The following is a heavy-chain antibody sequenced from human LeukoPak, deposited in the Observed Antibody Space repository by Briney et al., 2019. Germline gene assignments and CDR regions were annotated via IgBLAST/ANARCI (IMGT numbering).Heavy chain of an antibody. Sequence: SQTLSLTCTVSGGSISSGGYYWSWIRQPPGKGLEWIGYIYHSGSTYYNPSLKSRVTISVDRSKNQFSLKLSSVTAADTAVYYCARGLREHIVVVPAAVYYFDYWGQGTLVTVSS. J-gene: IGHJ4*02. CDR2: IYHSGST. D-gene: IGHD2-2*01. CDR3: ARGLREHIVVVPAAVYYFDY. V-gene: IGHV4-30-2*01. CDR1: GGSISSGGYY.